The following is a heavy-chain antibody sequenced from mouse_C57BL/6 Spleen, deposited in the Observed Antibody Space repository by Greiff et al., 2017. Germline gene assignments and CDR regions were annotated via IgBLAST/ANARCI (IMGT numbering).Heavy chain of an antibody. D-gene: IGHD2-4*01. CDR2: INPGSGGT. Sequence: VQLQQSGAELVRPGTSVKVSCKASGYAFTNYLIEWVKQRPGQGLEWIGVINPGSGGTNYNEKFKGKATLTADKSSSTAYMQLSSLTSEDSAVYFCARSYYDSPMDYWGQGTSVTVAS. CDR1: GYAFTNYL. V-gene: IGHV1-54*01. CDR3: ARSYYDSPMDY. J-gene: IGHJ4*01.